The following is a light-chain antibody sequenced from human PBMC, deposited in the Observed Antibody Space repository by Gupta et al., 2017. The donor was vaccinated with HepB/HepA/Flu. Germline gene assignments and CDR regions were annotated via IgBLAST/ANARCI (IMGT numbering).Light chain of an antibody. J-gene: IGKJ1*01. V-gene: IGKV1-5*03. CDR3: QQYNSFPWA. CDR2: KAS. CDR1: QTISTW. Sequence: DIKMTQSPSTLSASVGDRVTITCRASQTISTWLAWYQQKTGKVPKLLIYKASTLASGVPSRFSGSGSGTEFTLTISSLQPDDFATYYCQQYNSFPWAFGQGTKVEIK.